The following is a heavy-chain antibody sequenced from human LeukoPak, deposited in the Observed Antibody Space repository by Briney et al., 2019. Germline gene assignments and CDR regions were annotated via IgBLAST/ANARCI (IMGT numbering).Heavy chain of an antibody. CDR1: EFAFSTYN. V-gene: IGHV3-48*02. D-gene: IGHD2-15*01. J-gene: IGHJ4*02. CDR3: ARARASGRSGFDY. CDR2: ISSSSSTI. Sequence: GGSLRLSCAASEFAFSTYNMNWVRQAPGKGLEWVSYISSSSSTIYYADSVKGRFTISRDNAKNSLDLQMNSLRDEDTAVYYCARARASGRSGFDYWGQGTLVTVSS.